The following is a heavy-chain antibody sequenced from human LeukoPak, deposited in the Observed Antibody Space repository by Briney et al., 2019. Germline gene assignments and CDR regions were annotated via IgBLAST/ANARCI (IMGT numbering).Heavy chain of an antibody. D-gene: IGHD3-10*01. J-gene: IGHJ6*03. CDR1: GFTFSSYA. CDR2: ISGSGGST. V-gene: IGHV3-23*01. Sequence: GGSLRLSCAASGFTFSSYAMSWVRQAPGKGLEWVSAISGSGGSTYYADSVKGRFTISRDNSKNTLYLQMNSLRADDTAVYYCARFAAGGSYYYYMDVWGKGTRSPSP. CDR3: ARFAAGGSYYYYMDV.